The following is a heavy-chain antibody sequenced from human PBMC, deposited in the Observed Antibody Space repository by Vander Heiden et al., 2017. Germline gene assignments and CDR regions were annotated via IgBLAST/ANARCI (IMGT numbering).Heavy chain of an antibody. V-gene: IGHV1-18*01. Sequence: QVQLVQSGAEVKKPGASVKVSCKASGYTFTSYGISWVRQAPGQGLEWMGWISAYNGNTNYAQKLQGRVTMTTDTSTSTAYMELRSLRSDDTAVYYCARDPIWAGGYPEYYYYGMDVWGQGTTVAVSS. CDR2: ISAYNGNT. J-gene: IGHJ6*02. D-gene: IGHD3-22*01. CDR3: ARDPIWAGGYPEYYYYGMDV. CDR1: GYTFTSYG.